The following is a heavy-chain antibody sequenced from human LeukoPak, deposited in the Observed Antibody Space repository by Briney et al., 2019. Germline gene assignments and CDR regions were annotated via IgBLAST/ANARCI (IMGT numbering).Heavy chain of an antibody. CDR3: ARALITFGGVIVISSYYFDY. V-gene: IGHV4-31*03. CDR1: GGSISSGGYY. CDR2: IYYSGST. D-gene: IGHD3-16*02. J-gene: IGHJ4*02. Sequence: PSETLSLTCTVSGGSISSGGYYWSWIRQHPGTGLEWIGYIYYSGSTYYNPSLKSRVTISVDTSKNQFSLKLSSVTAADTAVYYCARALITFGGVIVISSYYFDYWGQGTLVTVSS.